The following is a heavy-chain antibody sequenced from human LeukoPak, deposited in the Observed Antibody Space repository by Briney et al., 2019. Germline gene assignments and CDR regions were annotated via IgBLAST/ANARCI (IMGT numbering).Heavy chain of an antibody. CDR1: GFTFSDYY. J-gene: IGHJ4*02. Sequence: PGGSLRLSCAASGFTFSDYYMSWIRQAPGKGLEWVSYISSSGSTIYYADSVKGRFTISRDNAKNSLYLQMNSLRAEDTAVYYCARVQTGYYGSGSYYTQYFDYWAREPWSPSPQ. D-gene: IGHD3-10*01. CDR2: ISSSGSTI. CDR3: ARVQTGYYGSGSYYTQYFDY. V-gene: IGHV3-11*01.